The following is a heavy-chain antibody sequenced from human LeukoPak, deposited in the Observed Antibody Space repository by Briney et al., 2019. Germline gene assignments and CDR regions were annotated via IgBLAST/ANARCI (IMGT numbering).Heavy chain of an antibody. CDR1: GGSISSSNW. CDR3: ARASEEWELDAFDI. J-gene: IGHJ3*02. CDR2: IYHSGST. Sequence: SETLSLTCAVSGGSISSSNWWSWVRQPPGKGLEWIGEIYHSGSTNYNPSLKSRVTISVDKSKNQFSLKLSSVTAADTAVYYRARASEEWELDAFDIWGQGTMVTVSS. V-gene: IGHV4-4*02. D-gene: IGHD4-23*01.